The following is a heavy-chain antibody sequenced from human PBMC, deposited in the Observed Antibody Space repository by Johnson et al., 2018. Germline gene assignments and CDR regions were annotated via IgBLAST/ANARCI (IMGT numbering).Heavy chain of an antibody. V-gene: IGHV1-8*01. CDR3: ARGSYYGSGSSYYGMDV. CDR1: GYIFTSYD. Sequence: QVQLVESGAEVKKPGASVKVSCKASGYIFTSYDINWVRQATGQGLEWMGWMNPNSGNTGYAQKFQGRVTMTRNTSISTAYMELSSLRSEDTAVYYCARGSYYGSGSSYYGMDVWGKGTTVTVSS. J-gene: IGHJ6*04. CDR2: MNPNSGNT. D-gene: IGHD3-10*01.